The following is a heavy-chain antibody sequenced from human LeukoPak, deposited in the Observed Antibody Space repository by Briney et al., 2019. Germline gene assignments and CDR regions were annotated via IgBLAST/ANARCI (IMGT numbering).Heavy chain of an antibody. J-gene: IGHJ6*03. V-gene: IGHV4-61*02. CDR1: GASISSGSYY. CDR3: ARDRRGGYYYYMDV. CDR2: IYTSGST. Sequence: SETLSLTCTVSGASISSGSYYWSWIRQPAGKGLEWIGRIYTSGSTNYNPSLKSRVTISLDTSKNQFSLKLTSVTAADTAMYYCARDRRGGYYYYMDVWGKGPTVTISS. D-gene: IGHD2-15*01.